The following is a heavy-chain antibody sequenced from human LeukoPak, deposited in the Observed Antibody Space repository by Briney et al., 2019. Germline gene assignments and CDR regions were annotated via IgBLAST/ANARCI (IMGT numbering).Heavy chain of an antibody. V-gene: IGHV5-51*01. CDR3: ATAYGSGSYSDY. Sequence: GESLKISCKTSGYNFIRYWIGWVRQMPGEGLEWMGIIYPNDSDTRYSPSFQGQVSISADKSTNTAYLQWSSLKASDTAMYYCATAYGSGSYSDYWGQGTLVTVSS. CDR1: GYNFIRYW. D-gene: IGHD3-10*01. J-gene: IGHJ4*02. CDR2: IYPNDSDT.